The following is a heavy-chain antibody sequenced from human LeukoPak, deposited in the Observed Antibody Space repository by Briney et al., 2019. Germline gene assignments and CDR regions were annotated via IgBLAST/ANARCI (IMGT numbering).Heavy chain of an antibody. CDR3: ARDYSSGYYRTFDY. J-gene: IGHJ4*02. V-gene: IGHV3-30*04. CDR2: ISYDGSNI. CDR1: GFTFSSYA. Sequence: GGSLRLSCAASGFTFSSYAMHWVRQAPGKGLEWVAVISYDGSNIYYADSVKGRFTVSRDNSKNTLYLQVNSLRAEDTAVYYCARDYSSGYYRTFDYWGQGTLVTVSS. D-gene: IGHD3-22*01.